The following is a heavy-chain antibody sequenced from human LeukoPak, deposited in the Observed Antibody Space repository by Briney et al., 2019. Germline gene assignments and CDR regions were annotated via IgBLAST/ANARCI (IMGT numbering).Heavy chain of an antibody. CDR1: GGSISSSNW. J-gene: IGHJ3*02. D-gene: IGHD4-17*01. CDR2: IYHSGST. CDR3: ASYTVTPHAFDI. Sequence: PSETLSLTCAVSGGSISSSNWWSWVRQPPGKGLEWLGEIYHSGSTNYNPSLKSRVTISVDKSKNQFSLKLSSVTAADTAVYYCASYTVTPHAFDIWGQGTMVTVSS. V-gene: IGHV4-4*02.